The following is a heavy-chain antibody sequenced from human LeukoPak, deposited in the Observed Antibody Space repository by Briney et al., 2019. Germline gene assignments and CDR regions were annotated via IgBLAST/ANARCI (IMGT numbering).Heavy chain of an antibody. V-gene: IGHV4-38-2*02. CDR2: IYHSGST. J-gene: IGHJ3*01. D-gene: IGHD3-22*01. Sequence: SETLSLTCTVSGYSISSGYYWGWIRQPPGKGLEWIGIIYHSGSTHYNPSLKSRVTISVDTSKNQFSLKLNSVTAADAAVYYCAKTIYYYDSSGYFDDAFDLWGQGTMVTVSS. CDR3: AKTIYYYDSSGYFDDAFDL. CDR1: GYSISSGYY.